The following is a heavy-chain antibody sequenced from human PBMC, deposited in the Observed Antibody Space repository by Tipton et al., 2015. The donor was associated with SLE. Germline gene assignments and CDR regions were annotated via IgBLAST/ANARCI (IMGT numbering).Heavy chain of an antibody. Sequence: TLSLTCTVSGGSISSSSYYWGWIRQPPGKGLGWIGSIYYSGSTYYNPSLKSRVTISVDTSKNQFSLKLSSVTAADTAVYYCARLTAITIFNNWFDPWGQGTLVTVSS. CDR2: IYYSGST. V-gene: IGHV4-39*07. J-gene: IGHJ5*02. CDR3: ARLTAITIFNNWFDP. CDR1: GGSISSSSYY. D-gene: IGHD3-9*01.